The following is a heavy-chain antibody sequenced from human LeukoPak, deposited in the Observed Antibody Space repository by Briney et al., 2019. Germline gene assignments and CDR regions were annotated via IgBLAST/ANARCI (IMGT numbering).Heavy chain of an antibody. CDR2: IYHSGST. Sequence: SETLSLTCTVSGYSISSGYYWGWIRQPPGKGLEWIGSIYHSGSTYYNPSLKSRVTISVDTSKNQFSLKLSSVTAADTAVYYCAGSRYCSGGSCFGWGQGTLVTVSS. J-gene: IGHJ4*02. D-gene: IGHD2-15*01. CDR1: GYSISSGYY. CDR3: AGSRYCSGGSCFG. V-gene: IGHV4-38-2*02.